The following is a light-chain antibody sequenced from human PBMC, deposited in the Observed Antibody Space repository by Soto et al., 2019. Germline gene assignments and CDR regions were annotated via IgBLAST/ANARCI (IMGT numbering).Light chain of an antibody. CDR1: QSVSSNS. Sequence: EIVLTQNQGTLSLSHGERATLSCRASQSVSSNSLAWYQQKPGQAPRLLIYGASSRATGIPDRFSGSGSGTDFTLTISRLEPEDFAVYYCQQYGISLWTFGQGTKVAIK. J-gene: IGKJ1*01. CDR2: GAS. CDR3: QQYGISLWT. V-gene: IGKV3-20*01.